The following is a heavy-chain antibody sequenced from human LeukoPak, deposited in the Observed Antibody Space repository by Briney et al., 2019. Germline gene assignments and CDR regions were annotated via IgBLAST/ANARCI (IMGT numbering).Heavy chain of an antibody. Sequence: GGSLRLSCAASGFTFSDYYMYWIRQAPGKGLEWVSYISSSSSYTSYADSVKGRFTISRDNAKNSLYLQMNSLRAEDTAVYYCASWRGSAFYGAFDIWGQGTMVTVSS. J-gene: IGHJ3*02. D-gene: IGHD2/OR15-2a*01. CDR1: GFTFSDYY. CDR3: ASWRGSAFYGAFDI. CDR2: ISSSSSYT. V-gene: IGHV3-11*03.